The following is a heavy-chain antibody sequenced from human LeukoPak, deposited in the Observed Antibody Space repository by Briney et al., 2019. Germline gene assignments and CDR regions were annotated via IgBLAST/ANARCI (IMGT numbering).Heavy chain of an antibody. CDR3: ARDNSLGDTAWWFDP. CDR2: INPNSGGT. J-gene: IGHJ5*02. D-gene: IGHD1-26*01. Sequence: GASVKVSCKASGYTLTGYYLHWVRQAPGQGLEWMGWINPNSGGTNYAQNFQGRVTMTRDTSINTAYMDLTRLRSDDTAVYYCARDNSLGDTAWWFDPWGQGTLVTVSS. V-gene: IGHV1-2*02. CDR1: GYTLTGYY.